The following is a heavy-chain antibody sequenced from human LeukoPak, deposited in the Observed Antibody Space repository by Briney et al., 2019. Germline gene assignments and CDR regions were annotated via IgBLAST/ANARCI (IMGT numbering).Heavy chain of an antibody. CDR3: ARDEDIVATNFDY. CDR1: GFPFSSYS. V-gene: IGHV3-21*01. J-gene: IGHJ4*02. Sequence: GGSLRFSCAASGFPFSSYSMNWVRQAPGKGLEWVSSISSSSSYIYYADSVKGRFTISRDNAKNSLYLQMNSLRAEDTAVYYCARDEDIVATNFDYWGQGTLVTVSS. CDR2: ISSSSSYI. D-gene: IGHD5-12*01.